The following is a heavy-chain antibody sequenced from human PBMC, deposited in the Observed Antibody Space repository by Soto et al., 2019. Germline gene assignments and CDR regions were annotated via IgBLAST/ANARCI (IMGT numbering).Heavy chain of an antibody. CDR3: ARHGVVVRSGKIYGMDV. J-gene: IGHJ6*02. D-gene: IGHD2-2*01. CDR2: IDPSDSYT. Sequence: PGESLKISCKGSGYSFTSYWISWVRQMPGKGLEWMGRIDPSDSYTNYSPSFQGHVTISADKSISTAYLQWSSLKASDTAMYYCARHGVVVRSGKIYGMDVWGQGTTVTVSS. V-gene: IGHV5-10-1*01. CDR1: GYSFTSYW.